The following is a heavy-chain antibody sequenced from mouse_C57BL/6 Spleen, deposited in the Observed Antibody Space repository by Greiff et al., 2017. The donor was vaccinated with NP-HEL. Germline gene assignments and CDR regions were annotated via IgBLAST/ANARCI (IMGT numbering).Heavy chain of an antibody. CDR2: INPGSGGT. V-gene: IGHV1-54*01. J-gene: IGHJ4*01. D-gene: IGHD1-1*01. CDR1: GYAFTNYL. Sequence: VQLQQSGAELVRPGTSVKVSCKASGYAFTNYLIEWVKQRPGQGLEWIGVINPGSGGTYYNEKFKGKATLTADKSSSTAYMQLSSLTSEDSAVYFCARSSSLHYYAMDYWGQGTSVTVSS. CDR3: ARSSSLHYYAMDY.